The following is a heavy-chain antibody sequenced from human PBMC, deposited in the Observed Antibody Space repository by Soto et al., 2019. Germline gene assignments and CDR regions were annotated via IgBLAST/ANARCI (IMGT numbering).Heavy chain of an antibody. CDR2: IIPIFGTA. J-gene: IGHJ4*02. CDR3: ARGGRGYSDGYADY. D-gene: IGHD5-18*01. V-gene: IGHV1-69*12. Sequence: QVQLVQSRAEVKKPGSSVKVSCKASGGTFSSYAISWVRQAPGQGLEWMGGIIPIFGTANYAQKFQGRVTITADESTSTAYMELSSLRAEDTAVYYCARGGRGYSDGYADYWGQGTLVTVSS. CDR1: GGTFSSYA.